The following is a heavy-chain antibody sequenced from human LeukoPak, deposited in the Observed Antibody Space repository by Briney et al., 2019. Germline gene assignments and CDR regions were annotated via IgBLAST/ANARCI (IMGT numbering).Heavy chain of an antibody. J-gene: IGHJ1*01. CDR1: GYTFTGYY. CDR2: INPNSGGT. V-gene: IGHV1-2*02. D-gene: IGHD3-22*01. CDR3: AREDLYYYDSSGSEYFQH. Sequence: GASVKVSCKASGYTFTGYYMHWVRQAPGQRLEWMGWINPNSGGTNYAQKFQGRVTMTRDTSISTAYMELSRLRSDDTAVYYCAREDLYYYDSSGSEYFQHWGQGTLVTVSS.